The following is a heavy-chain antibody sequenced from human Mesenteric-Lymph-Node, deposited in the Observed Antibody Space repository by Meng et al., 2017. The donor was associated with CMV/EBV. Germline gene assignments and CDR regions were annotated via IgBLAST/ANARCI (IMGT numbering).Heavy chain of an antibody. Sequence: GESLKISCAASGFMFSSYTMTWVRQAPEKGLEWVSAISGSGRTTYYADSVKGRFTISRDNSKNTLYLQMNSLRAEDTAVYYCAKDPSGSYYYYYGMDVWGQGTTVTVSS. CDR3: AKDPSGSYYYYYGMDV. J-gene: IGHJ6*02. CDR1: GFMFSSYT. D-gene: IGHD1-26*01. CDR2: ISGSGRTT. V-gene: IGHV3-23*01.